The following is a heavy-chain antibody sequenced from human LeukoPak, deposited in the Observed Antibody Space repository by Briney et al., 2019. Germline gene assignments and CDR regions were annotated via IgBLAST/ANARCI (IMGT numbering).Heavy chain of an antibody. CDR2: ISGSGDST. Sequence: GGSLRLSCAASGFTFSRFAMSWVRQAPGKGLEWVSGISGSGDSTYYADSVKGRFTISRDNSKNTLYLQMNSLRAEDTAVYYCATYRRGYHDSSESYYFDYWGQGTLVTVSS. CDR1: GFTFSRFA. J-gene: IGHJ4*02. CDR3: ATYRRGYHDSSESYYFDY. V-gene: IGHV3-23*01. D-gene: IGHD3-22*01.